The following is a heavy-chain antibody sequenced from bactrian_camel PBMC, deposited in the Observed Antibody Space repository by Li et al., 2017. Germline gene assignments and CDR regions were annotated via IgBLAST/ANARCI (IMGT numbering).Heavy chain of an antibody. CDR1: RFSFSNYY. J-gene: IGHJ4*01. CDR2: IIPDGARQ. V-gene: IGHV3S40*01. D-gene: IGHD4*01. CDR3: ATCDRTY. Sequence: VQLVESGGGLVQPGGSLRLSCVASRFSFSNYYMSWVRQAPGKGPEWVSTIIPDGARQYYAESVKGRFTISRDNAKNTVYLQMNSLKPEDTAMYYCATCDRTYWGQGTQVTVS.